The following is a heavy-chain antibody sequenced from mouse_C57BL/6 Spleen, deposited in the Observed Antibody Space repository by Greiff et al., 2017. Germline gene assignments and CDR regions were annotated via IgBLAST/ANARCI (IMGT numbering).Heavy chain of an antibody. V-gene: IGHV1-18*01. CDR3: ARSYDYDAYFDV. CDR1: GYTFTDYN. D-gene: IGHD2-4*01. J-gene: IGHJ1*03. CDR2: INPNNGGT. Sequence: VQLKESGPELVKPGASVKIPCKASGYTFTDYNMDWVKQSHGKSLEWIGDINPNNGGTIYNQKFKGKATLTVDKSSSTAYMELRSLTSEDTAVYYCARSYDYDAYFDVWGTGTTVTVAS.